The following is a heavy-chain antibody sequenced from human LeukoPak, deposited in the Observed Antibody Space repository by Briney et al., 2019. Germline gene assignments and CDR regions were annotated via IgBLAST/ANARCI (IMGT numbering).Heavy chain of an antibody. Sequence: RWASVKVSCKASGYTFTTYDINWVRQAPGQGLEWMGWINPNSGGTNYAQKFQGRVTMIRDTSISTAYMELSRLRSDDTAVYYCARPCGDPARRFDPWGQGTLVTVSS. CDR2: INPNSGGT. CDR1: GYTFTTYD. D-gene: IGHD4-17*01. CDR3: ARPCGDPARRFDP. J-gene: IGHJ5*02. V-gene: IGHV1-2*02.